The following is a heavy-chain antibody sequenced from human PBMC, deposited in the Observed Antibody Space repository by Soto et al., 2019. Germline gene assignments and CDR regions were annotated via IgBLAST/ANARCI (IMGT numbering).Heavy chain of an antibody. CDR2: INAGNGNT. D-gene: IGHD3-3*01. CDR3: AGETDFDCWSGYCLGFDP. Sequence: ASVKVSCKASGYTFTSYAMHWVRQAPGQRLEWMGWINAGNGNTKYSQKFQGRVTITRDTSASTAYMELSSLRSEDTAVYYCAGETDFDCWSGYCLGFDPWGQGTLVTVSS. CDR1: GYTFTSYA. J-gene: IGHJ5*02. V-gene: IGHV1-3*01.